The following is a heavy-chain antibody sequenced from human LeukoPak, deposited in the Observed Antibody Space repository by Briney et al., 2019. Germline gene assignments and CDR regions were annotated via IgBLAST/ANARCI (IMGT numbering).Heavy chain of an antibody. J-gene: IGHJ4*02. Sequence: PGESLKISCKGSGYSFTSYWIGGVRQMPGKGLEWMGIIYPGDSDTRYRPSFQGQVTISADKSISTAYLQWSSLKASDTAMYYCARPTGGYDFWSGYYYFDYWGQGTLVTVSS. CDR3: ARPTGGYDFWSGYYYFDY. D-gene: IGHD3-3*01. CDR1: GYSFTSYW. V-gene: IGHV5-51*01. CDR2: IYPGDSDT.